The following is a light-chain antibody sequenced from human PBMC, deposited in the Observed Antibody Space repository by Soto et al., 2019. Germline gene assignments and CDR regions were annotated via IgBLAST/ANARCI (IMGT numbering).Light chain of an antibody. Sequence: EIVLTQSPATLSLSPGERATLSCRASQSLSRHLAWYQQIPGQAPRLLIYNTSNRATGIPARFSGSGSGTDFTLTISSLVPEDFAVYYCQQRGDWPPTFGGGTKVEIK. CDR3: QQRGDWPPT. V-gene: IGKV3-11*01. CDR2: NTS. CDR1: QSLSRH. J-gene: IGKJ4*01.